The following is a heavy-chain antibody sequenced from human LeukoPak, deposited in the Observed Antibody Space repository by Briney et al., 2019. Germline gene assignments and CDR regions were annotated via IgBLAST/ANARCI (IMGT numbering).Heavy chain of an antibody. CDR1: GGSISSGGYY. CDR3: ARVKTTVTSRPFDY. D-gene: IGHD4-17*01. J-gene: IGHJ4*02. Sequence: PSETLSLTCTVSGGSISSGGYYWSWIRQHPGKGLEWIGYIYYSGSTYYNPSLKSRVTISVDTSKNQFSLKLSSVTAADTAVYYCARVKTTVTSRPFDYWGQGTLVTVSS. V-gene: IGHV4-31*03. CDR2: IYYSGST.